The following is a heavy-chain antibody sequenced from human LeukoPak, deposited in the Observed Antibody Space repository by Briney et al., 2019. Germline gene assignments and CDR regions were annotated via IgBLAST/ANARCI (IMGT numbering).Heavy chain of an antibody. CDR3: GRDFMSMIPSAPGI. Sequence: ASAKVSCKATGYTFIIHGISWVRQAPGQGLEWMGWISPYNGNTNYAQNLQGRVTMTTDTSTSTVYMELRSLTSDDTAVYYCGRDFMSMIPSAPGIWGQGTKVTVSS. D-gene: IGHD3-22*01. J-gene: IGHJ3*02. V-gene: IGHV1-18*01. CDR1: GYTFIIHG. CDR2: ISPYNGNT.